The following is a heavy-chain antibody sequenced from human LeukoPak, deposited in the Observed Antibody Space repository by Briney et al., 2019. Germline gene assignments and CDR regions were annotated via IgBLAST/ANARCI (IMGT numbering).Heavy chain of an antibody. V-gene: IGHV3-30*18. D-gene: IGHD6-13*01. Sequence: PGGSLRLSCAASGFTFSHYGMHWVRQAPGKGLEWVAVVSDDGSNKYYADSVKGRFTISRDNSKNTLYLQMHSLRTEDTAVYYCSKGTSSTWYYFDYWGQGTLVTVSS. J-gene: IGHJ4*02. CDR1: GFTFSHYG. CDR3: SKGTSSTWYYFDY. CDR2: VSDDGSNK.